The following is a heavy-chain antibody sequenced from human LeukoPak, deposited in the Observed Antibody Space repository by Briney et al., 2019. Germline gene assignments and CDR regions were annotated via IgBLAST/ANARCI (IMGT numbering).Heavy chain of an antibody. Sequence: SQTLSLTCTVSGGSVSSGSDSWSWIRQPAGKGLEWIGRIYSSGSTNYNPSLKSRVTISVDTSQNQFSLKLSSVPAADSAVYYCARVNVTTAVNDAFDIWGHGTMVTVSS. D-gene: IGHD4-11*01. CDR1: GGSVSSGSDS. CDR2: IYSSGST. CDR3: ARVNVTTAVNDAFDI. J-gene: IGHJ3*02. V-gene: IGHV4-61*02.